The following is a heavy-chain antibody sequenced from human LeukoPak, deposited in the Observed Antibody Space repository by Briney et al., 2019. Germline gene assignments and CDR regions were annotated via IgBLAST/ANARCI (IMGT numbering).Heavy chain of an antibody. V-gene: IGHV3-49*03. CDR1: GFTFADYL. CDR3: AKPATSILIYFDS. D-gene: IGHD2-2*01. J-gene: IGHJ4*02. Sequence: GGSLRLSCTASGFTFADYLMRWFRQAPGKGLEWVGFIRSKTYGGTTEYAASVKGRFTISRDDSKSIAYLQMYSLETEDTAVYYCAKPATSILIYFDSWGQGTLVTVSS. CDR2: IRSKTYGGTT.